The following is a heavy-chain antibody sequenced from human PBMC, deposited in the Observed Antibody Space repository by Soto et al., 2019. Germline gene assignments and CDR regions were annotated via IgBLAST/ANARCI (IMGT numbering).Heavy chain of an antibody. CDR1: GFSLSTSGVG. J-gene: IGHJ3*02. Sequence: SGPTLVNPTQTLTLTCTFSGFSLSTSGVGVGWIRQPPGKALEWLALIYWDDDKRYSPSLKSRLTITKDTSKNQVVLTMTNMDPVDTATYYCAHSLTYYYDSSGSHGAFDIWGQGTMVTVS. D-gene: IGHD3-22*01. CDR3: AHSLTYYYDSSGSHGAFDI. CDR2: IYWDDDK. V-gene: IGHV2-5*02.